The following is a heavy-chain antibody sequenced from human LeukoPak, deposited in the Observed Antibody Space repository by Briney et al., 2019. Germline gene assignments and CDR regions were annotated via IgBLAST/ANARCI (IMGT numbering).Heavy chain of an antibody. Sequence: ASVKVSCKASGYIFTSYGISWVRQAPGQGLEWMGWISAYNGNTNYAQKLQGRVTMTTDTSTTTAYMELRSLRSDDTAVYYCARDPSHRYNYDSRGYYILFDHWGQGTLVTVSS. J-gene: IGHJ4*02. CDR2: ISAYNGNT. CDR1: GYIFTSYG. CDR3: ARDPSHRYNYDSRGYYILFDH. V-gene: IGHV1-18*01. D-gene: IGHD3-22*01.